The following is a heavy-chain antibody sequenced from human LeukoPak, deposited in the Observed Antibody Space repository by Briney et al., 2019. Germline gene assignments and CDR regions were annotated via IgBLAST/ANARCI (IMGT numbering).Heavy chain of an antibody. CDR1: GFTFCDYI. CDR3: ARDSDVY. V-gene: IGHV3-21*01. CDR2: ISRSCNYI. J-gene: IGHJ4*02. D-gene: IGHD3-10*01. Sequence: GGSVSLFCAASGFTFCDYIKNWVRQAPGGGLEWFSPISRSCNYIYYADSVKGRYTISRDNAKNSLCLQMNSLRAEDTAVFYCARDSDVYWGQGTLVSVCS.